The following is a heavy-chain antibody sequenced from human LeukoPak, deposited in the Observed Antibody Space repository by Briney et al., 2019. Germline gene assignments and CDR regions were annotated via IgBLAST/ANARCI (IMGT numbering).Heavy chain of an antibody. CDR2: LSGSGGST. D-gene: IGHD3-22*01. CDR1: GFTFSSYA. Sequence: PGRSLRLSCAASGFTFSSYAMSWVRQAPGKGLEWVSALSGSGGSTYYADSVKGSFTISGDNSKNTLYLQMNSLRAEDTAVYYCAKSVQEANYYDSSGWDYWGQGTLVTVSS. CDR3: AKSVQEANYYDSSGWDY. J-gene: IGHJ4*02. V-gene: IGHV3-23*01.